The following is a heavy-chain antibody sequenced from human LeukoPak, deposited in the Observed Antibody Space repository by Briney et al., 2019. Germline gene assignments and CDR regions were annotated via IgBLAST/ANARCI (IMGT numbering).Heavy chain of an antibody. Sequence: GASVKVSCKASGYAFTSYDMNWVRQATGQGLEWMGWMNPDTGKIAYAQKFQGRVTMTRNTSISTVYMELSSLRSEDTAVYYCARGTGSRHSDYWGQGTLVTVSS. D-gene: IGHD2-15*01. CDR1: GYAFTSYD. J-gene: IGHJ4*02. CDR3: ARGTGSRHSDY. CDR2: MNPDTGKI. V-gene: IGHV1-8*01.